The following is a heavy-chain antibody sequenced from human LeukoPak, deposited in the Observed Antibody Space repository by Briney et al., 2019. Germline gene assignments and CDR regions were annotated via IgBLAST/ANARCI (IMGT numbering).Heavy chain of an antibody. J-gene: IGHJ6*02. D-gene: IGHD1-26*01. Sequence: GGSLRLSCAASGFTFSTYAMTWVRQAPGKGLEWVSLISGGGGNTYYADSVKGRFTLSRDNSKNTVSLQMNSLRAEDTAVYYCAKDVRVGGGGMDVWGQGPTVTVTS. CDR3: AKDVRVGGGGMDV. V-gene: IGHV3-23*01. CDR2: ISGGGGNT. CDR1: GFTFSTYA.